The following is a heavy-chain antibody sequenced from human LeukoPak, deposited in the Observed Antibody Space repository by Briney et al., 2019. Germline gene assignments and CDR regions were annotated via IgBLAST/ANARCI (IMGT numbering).Heavy chain of an antibody. V-gene: IGHV3-23*01. CDR1: GITLSNYG. D-gene: IGHD3-10*01. Sequence: GGSLRLSCAVSGITLSNYGMGWVRQAPGKGLEWVAGLSGSGGGTNYADSVQGRFTISRDSPKNTLYLQMNSLRAEDTAVYFCAKRGVVIRVFLVGFHKEAYYFDSWGQGALVTVSS. CDR3: AKRGVVIRVFLVGFHKEAYYFDS. CDR2: LSGSGGGT. J-gene: IGHJ4*02.